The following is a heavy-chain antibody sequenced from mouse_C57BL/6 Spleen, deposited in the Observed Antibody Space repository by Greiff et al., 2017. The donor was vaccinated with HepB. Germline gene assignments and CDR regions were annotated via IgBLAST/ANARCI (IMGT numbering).Heavy chain of an antibody. V-gene: IGHV1-4*01. CDR3: ARRGTVVAPYYAMDY. CDR1: GYTFTSYT. D-gene: IGHD1-1*01. CDR2: INPSSGYT. J-gene: IGHJ4*01. Sequence: VQLQQSGAELARPGASVKMSCKASGYTFTSYTMHWVKQRPGQGLEWIGYINPSSGYTKYNQKFKDKATLTADKSSSTAYMQLSSLTSEDSADYYCARRGTVVAPYYAMDYWGQGTSVTVSS.